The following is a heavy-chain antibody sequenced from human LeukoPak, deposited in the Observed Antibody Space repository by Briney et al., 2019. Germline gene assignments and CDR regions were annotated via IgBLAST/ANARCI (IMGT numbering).Heavy chain of an antibody. V-gene: IGHV4-59*08. Sequence: SETLSLTCRVSGDSISSYSWSWIRQPPGKALEWIGYIHYSGSADYNPSLLSRGTISVDTSKKQFSLKVTSVTAADTAVYSCARHWGVVRYFTWPAYFDYWGQGILVPVSS. CDR2: IHYSGSA. CDR3: ARHWGVVRYFTWPAYFDY. D-gene: IGHD3-9*01. J-gene: IGHJ4*02. CDR1: GDSISSYS.